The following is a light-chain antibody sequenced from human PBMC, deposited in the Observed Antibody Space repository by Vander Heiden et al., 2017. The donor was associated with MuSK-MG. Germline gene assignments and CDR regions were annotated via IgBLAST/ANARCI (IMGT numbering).Light chain of an antibody. CDR2: AAS. V-gene: IGKV1-8*01. Sequence: AIRMTQSPSSVSASTGDRVTITCRASQGISSYLAWYQQKPGKAPKLLMYAASTLQSGVPSRFSGSGSGTEFTLTISCLQSEDFATYYCQQYYTYPYTFGQGTKVEIK. CDR1: QGISSY. CDR3: QQYYTYPYT. J-gene: IGKJ2*01.